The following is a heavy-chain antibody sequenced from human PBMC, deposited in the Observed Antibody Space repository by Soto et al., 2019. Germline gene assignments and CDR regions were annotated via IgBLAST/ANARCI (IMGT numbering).Heavy chain of an antibody. V-gene: IGHV4-59*02. CDR3: ARRDGQPCYDY. Sequence: SETLSLTCSFSGDSVTSHYLTWIRQSPEKGLEWIGYMHYTGFSHYNPFLKSRLTISVDRSRNQFTLQLTSVTVADTAVYYCARRDGQPCYDYWGQGTLVTVSS. D-gene: IGHD2-15*01. CDR1: GDSVTSHY. CDR2: MHYTGFS. J-gene: IGHJ4*02.